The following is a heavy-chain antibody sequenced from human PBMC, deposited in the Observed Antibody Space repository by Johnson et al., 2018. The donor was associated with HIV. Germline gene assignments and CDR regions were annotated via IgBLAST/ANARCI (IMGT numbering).Heavy chain of an antibody. D-gene: IGHD6-13*01. V-gene: IGHV3-20*04. J-gene: IGHJ3*02. CDR3: ARGKGAAAGLDTFDI. CDR2: INSDGSNT. Sequence: MMLVESGGSVVRPGGSLRLSCLGTGFIFENYGMSWVRQAPGKGLVWVSRINSDGSNTTYTDSVKGRFTISRDNAKNTLYLQMNRLRAEDTALYYCARGKGAAAGLDTFDIWGQGTMVSVSS. CDR1: GFIFENYG.